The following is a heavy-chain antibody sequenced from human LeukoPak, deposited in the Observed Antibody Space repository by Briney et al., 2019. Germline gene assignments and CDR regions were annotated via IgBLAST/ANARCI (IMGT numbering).Heavy chain of an antibody. Sequence: GASVKVSCKASGYTFTSYGISWVRQAPGQGLEWMGWISAYNGNTNYAQKLQGRVTMTTDTSTSTAYMELRSLGSDDTAVYYCARGVRPGFGELSTLVDYWGQGTLVTVSP. CDR3: ARGVRPGFGELSTLVDY. D-gene: IGHD3-10*01. CDR1: GYTFTSYG. CDR2: ISAYNGNT. J-gene: IGHJ4*02. V-gene: IGHV1-18*01.